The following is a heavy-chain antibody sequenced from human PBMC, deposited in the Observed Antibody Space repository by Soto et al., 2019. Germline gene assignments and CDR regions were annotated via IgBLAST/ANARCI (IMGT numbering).Heavy chain of an antibody. J-gene: IGHJ5*02. CDR3: ARRRKDIVLMVYEVFDP. CDR1: GGSISSSSYY. D-gene: IGHD2-8*01. V-gene: IGHV4-39*01. Sequence: SETLSLTCTVSGGSISSSSYYWGWIRQPPGKGLEWIGSIYYSGSTYYNPSLKSRVTISVDTSKNQFSLKLSSVTAADTAVYYCARRRKDIVLMVYEVFDPWGQGTLVTVSS. CDR2: IYYSGST.